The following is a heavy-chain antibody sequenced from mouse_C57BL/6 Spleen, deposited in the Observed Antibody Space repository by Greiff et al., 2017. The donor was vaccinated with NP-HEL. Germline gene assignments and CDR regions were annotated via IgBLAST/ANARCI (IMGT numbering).Heavy chain of an antibody. D-gene: IGHD1-1*01. CDR3: ARDYGSSGDDY. CDR1: GYTFTSYW. Sequence: QVQLQQPGAELVKPGASVKLSCKASGYTFTSYWMQWVKQRPGQGLEWIGEIDPSDSYTNYNQKFKGKATLTVDTSSSTAYMQLSSLTSEDSAVYYCARDYGSSGDDYWGQGTTLTVSS. V-gene: IGHV1-50*01. CDR2: IDPSDSYT. J-gene: IGHJ2*01.